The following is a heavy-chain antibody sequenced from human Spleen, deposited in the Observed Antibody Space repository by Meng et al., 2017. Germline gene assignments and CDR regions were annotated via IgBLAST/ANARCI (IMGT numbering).Heavy chain of an antibody. CDR1: GFTFDDYG. Sequence: GESLKISCAASGFTFDDYGMSWVRQAPGKGLVWVSRINSDGSSTSYADSVKGRFTISRDNSKNTVFLHINSLRPEDTAVYYCARSPIDKYDLSALPLDYWGQGTLVTVSS. CDR2: INSDGSST. D-gene: IGHD3-22*01. CDR3: ARSPIDKYDLSALPLDY. J-gene: IGHJ4*02. V-gene: IGHV3-74*01.